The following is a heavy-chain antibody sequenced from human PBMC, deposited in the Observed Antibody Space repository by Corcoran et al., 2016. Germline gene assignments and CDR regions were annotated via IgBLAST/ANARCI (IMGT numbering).Heavy chain of an antibody. CDR1: GGSISSYY. D-gene: IGHD1-1*01. V-gene: IGHV4-59*01. CDR2: IYYSGST. CDR3: ASGPTTESDFDY. Sequence: QVQLQESGPGLVKPSETLSLTCTVSGGSISSYYWSWIRQPPGKGLEWIGYIYYSGSTNYNPSLKSRVTRSVDTSKNQFSLKLSAVTAAETAVYDCASGPTTESDFDYWGQGTLVTVSS. J-gene: IGHJ4*02.